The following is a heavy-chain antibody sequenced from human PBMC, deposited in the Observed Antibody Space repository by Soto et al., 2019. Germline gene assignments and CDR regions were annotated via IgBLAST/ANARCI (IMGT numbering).Heavy chain of an antibody. J-gene: IGHJ6*02. CDR2: INHSGST. CDR3: ARPIRGGGMDV. CDR1: GGCFSGYY. Sequence: QVQLQQWGAGLLKPSETLSLTCAVYGGCFSGYYWSWNRQPPGKGLEWIGEINHSGSTNYNPSLKSRVTISVDTSKNQFSLKLSSVTAADTAVYYCARPIRGGGMDVWGQGTTVTVSS. D-gene: IGHD3-10*01. V-gene: IGHV4-34*01.